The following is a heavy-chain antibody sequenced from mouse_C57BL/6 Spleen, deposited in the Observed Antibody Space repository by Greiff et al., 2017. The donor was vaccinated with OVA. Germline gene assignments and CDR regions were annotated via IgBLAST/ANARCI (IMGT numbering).Heavy chain of an antibody. Sequence: VQLQQSGPELVKPGASVKISCKASGYSFTGYYMNWVKQSPEKSLEWIGEINPSTGGTTYNQKFKAKATLTVDKSSSTAYMQLKSLTSEDSAVYYCARSTMVNYAMDYWGQGTSVTVSS. D-gene: IGHD2-2*01. J-gene: IGHJ4*01. CDR1: GYSFTGYY. CDR3: ARSTMVNYAMDY. CDR2: INPSTGGT. V-gene: IGHV1-42*01.